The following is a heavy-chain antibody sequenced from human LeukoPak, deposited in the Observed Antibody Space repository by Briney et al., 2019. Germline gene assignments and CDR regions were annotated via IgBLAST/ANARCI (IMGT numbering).Heavy chain of an antibody. V-gene: IGHV4-34*01. CDR2: INHSGST. D-gene: IGHD2-2*02. Sequence: SETLSLTCAVYGGSFSGYYWSWIRQPPGKGLEWIGEINHSGSTNYNLSLKSRVTISVDTSKNQFSLKLSSVTAADTAVYYCARGSYCSSTSCYTSSGDAEYFQHWGQGTLVTVSS. CDR1: GGSFSGYY. CDR3: ARGSYCSSTSCYTSSGDAEYFQH. J-gene: IGHJ1*01.